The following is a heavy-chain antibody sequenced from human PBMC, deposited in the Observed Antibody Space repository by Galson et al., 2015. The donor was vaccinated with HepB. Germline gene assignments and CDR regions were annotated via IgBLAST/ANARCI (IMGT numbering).Heavy chain of an antibody. Sequence: SLRLSCAASGFTVSSNYMSWVRQAPGKGLEWVSVIYSGGSTYYADSVKGRFTISRDNSKNTLYLQMNSLRAEDTAVYYCARGVYGSGSYSKNFDYWGQGTLVTVSS. CDR2: IYSGGST. CDR3: ARGVYGSGSYSKNFDY. J-gene: IGHJ4*02. CDR1: GFTVSSNY. V-gene: IGHV3-66*01. D-gene: IGHD3-10*01.